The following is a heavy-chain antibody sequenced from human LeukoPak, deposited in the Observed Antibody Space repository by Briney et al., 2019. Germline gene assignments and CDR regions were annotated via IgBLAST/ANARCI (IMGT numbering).Heavy chain of an antibody. D-gene: IGHD2-2*01. J-gene: IGHJ6*04. CDR2: IIPIFGTA. CDR3: GRERRFCSSTSCFYYYYGMDV. CDR1: GGTFSSYA. Sequence: ASVKVSCKASGGTFSSYAISWVRQAPGQGLEWMGGIIPIFGTANYAQKFQGRVTITADKSTSTAYMELSSLRSEDTAVYYCGRERRFCSSTSCFYYYYGMDVGGKGTRVPVS. V-gene: IGHV1-69*06.